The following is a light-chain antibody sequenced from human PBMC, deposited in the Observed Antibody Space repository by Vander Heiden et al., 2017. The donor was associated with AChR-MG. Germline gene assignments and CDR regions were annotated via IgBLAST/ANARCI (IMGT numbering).Light chain of an antibody. CDR2: DAS. CDR1: QDISNY. Sequence: DIQMTQSPSSLSASVGDRVTITCQASQDISNYLNWYQHKPGKAPKLLIYDASNLETGVPSRFSGSGSGTDFTFTISSLQPEDIATYYCQQDDNVPYTFGQGTKLEIK. CDR3: QQDDNVPYT. J-gene: IGKJ2*01. V-gene: IGKV1-33*01.